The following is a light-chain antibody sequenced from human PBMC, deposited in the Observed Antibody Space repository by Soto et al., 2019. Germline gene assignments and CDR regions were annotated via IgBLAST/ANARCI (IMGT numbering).Light chain of an antibody. CDR1: RSDIGASNS. CDR3: ISYKTDDTFV. V-gene: IGLV2-14*01. J-gene: IGLJ2*01. Sequence: QSVLTQPASMSGSPGQSITISCAGTRSDIGASNSVSWYQHLPGRSPTLIIYEATNRPSGVSERFSGSKAGDTASLTISGLQADDESEYFCISYKTDDTFVFGGGTKLTVL. CDR2: EAT.